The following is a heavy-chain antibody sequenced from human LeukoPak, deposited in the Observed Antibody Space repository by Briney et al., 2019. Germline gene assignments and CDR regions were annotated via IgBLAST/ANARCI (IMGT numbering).Heavy chain of an antibody. J-gene: IGHJ3*02. CDR2: IVVGSGNT. Sequence: ASGKVSCKASGLTFTSSAVQWVRQARRQRLEWIGWIVVGSGNTNYAQKFQERVTITREMSTSTAYMELSSLRSEDTAVYYCATHYYGNDAFDIWGQGTMVTVSS. CDR1: GLTFTSSA. V-gene: IGHV1-58*01. D-gene: IGHD3-10*01. CDR3: ATHYYGNDAFDI.